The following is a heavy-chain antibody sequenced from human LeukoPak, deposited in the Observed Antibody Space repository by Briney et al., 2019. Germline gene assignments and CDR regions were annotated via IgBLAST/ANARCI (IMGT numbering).Heavy chain of an antibody. CDR2: ISGSGGST. J-gene: IGHJ6*04. CDR1: GVTFSSYA. V-gene: IGHV3-23*01. CDR3: AKTYDFLYGMDV. D-gene: IGHD3-3*01. Sequence: GGSLRLSCAASGVTFSSYAMSWVRQAPGEGLEWVSAISGSGGSTYYADSVKGRFTISRDNSKNTLYLQMNSLRAEDTAVYYCAKTYDFLYGMDVWGKGTTVTVSS.